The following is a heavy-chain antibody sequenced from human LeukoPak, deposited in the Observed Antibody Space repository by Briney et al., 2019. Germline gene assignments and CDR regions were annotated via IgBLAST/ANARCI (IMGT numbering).Heavy chain of an antibody. V-gene: IGHV3-30*03. D-gene: IGHD3-10*01. CDR2: ISYDGSNK. J-gene: IGHJ4*02. CDR3: ARVYGSGSYSQLDY. Sequence: PGRSLRLSCAASGFTFSTCGMHWVRQAPGKGLEWVTFISYDGSNKYYADSVKGRFTISRDNSKNTLYLQMNSLKTEDTAVYYCARVYGSGSYSQLDYWGQGTLVTVSS. CDR1: GFTFSTCG.